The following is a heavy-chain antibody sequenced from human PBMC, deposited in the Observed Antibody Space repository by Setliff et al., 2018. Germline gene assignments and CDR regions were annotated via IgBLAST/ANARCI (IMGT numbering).Heavy chain of an antibody. CDR3: ARGTTDLNYYYYMDV. J-gene: IGHJ6*03. CDR2: INHSGST. Sequence: PSETLSLTCAVYGESFSGYYWSWIRQPPGKGLEWIGEINHSGSTNYNQSLKSRVTISVDTSQNQFSLRLSSVTAADTAVYYCARGTTDLNYYYYMDVWGKGTTVTVSS. V-gene: IGHV4-34*01. D-gene: IGHD4-4*01. CDR1: GESFSGYY.